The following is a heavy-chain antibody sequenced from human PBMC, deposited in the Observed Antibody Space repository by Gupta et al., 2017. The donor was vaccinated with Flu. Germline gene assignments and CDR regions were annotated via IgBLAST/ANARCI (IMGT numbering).Heavy chain of an antibody. Sequence: QVQLQQWGAGLLKPSETLSLTCAVYGGSFSGYYWSWIRQPPGKGLEWIGEINHSGSTNYNPSLKSRVTISVDTAKNQFSLKLSSVTDADTAVYYCASKGRDGLQLREGWGQGTLVTVSS. D-gene: IGHD1-1*01. J-gene: IGHJ4*02. CDR2: INHSGST. V-gene: IGHV4-34*01. CDR1: GGSFSGYY. CDR3: ASKGRDGLQLREG.